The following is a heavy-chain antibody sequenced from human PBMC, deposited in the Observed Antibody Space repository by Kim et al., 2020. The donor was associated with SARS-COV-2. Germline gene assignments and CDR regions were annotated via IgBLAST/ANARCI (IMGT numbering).Heavy chain of an antibody. Sequence: SETLSLTCFVSAGSVRSFYWSWIRQSPGKGLEWIGYIYNSGSTNYNPSLKSRVAMSLDTSKNQLSLKLTSVTAADTAVYYCARGRVRWDYWGQGTLVTVSS. V-gene: IGHV4-59*02. CDR2: IYNSGST. J-gene: IGHJ4*02. CDR3: ARGRVRWDY. D-gene: IGHD3-22*01. CDR1: AGSVRSFY.